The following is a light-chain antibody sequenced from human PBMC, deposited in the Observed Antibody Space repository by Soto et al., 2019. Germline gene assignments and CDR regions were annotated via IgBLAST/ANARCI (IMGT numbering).Light chain of an antibody. Sequence: EIVLMQSPSTLSLSPGERATLSCRASQSVSSTFLSWYQQKPGQAPRLLIFDASSRATGIPDRFSGSGSGTDFTLTISRLEPEDFAVYFCQQYGSSPYTFGQGTKLEI. CDR2: DAS. V-gene: IGKV3-20*01. J-gene: IGKJ2*01. CDR1: QSVSSTF. CDR3: QQYGSSPYT.